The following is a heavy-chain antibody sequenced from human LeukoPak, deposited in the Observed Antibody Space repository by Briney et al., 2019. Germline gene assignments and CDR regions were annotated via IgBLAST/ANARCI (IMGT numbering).Heavy chain of an antibody. V-gene: IGHV3-23*01. D-gene: IGHD3-22*01. J-gene: IGHJ4*02. CDR2: ISGSGGST. Sequence: QPGGSLRLSCAASGFTFSSYAMSWVRQAPGKGLEWVSVISGSGGSTYYADSVKGRFTISRDNSKNTLYLQMSSLRAEDTAVYYCAKETYYDSSGYYLDYFDYWGQGTLVTVSS. CDR3: AKETYYDSSGYYLDYFDY. CDR1: GFTFSSYA.